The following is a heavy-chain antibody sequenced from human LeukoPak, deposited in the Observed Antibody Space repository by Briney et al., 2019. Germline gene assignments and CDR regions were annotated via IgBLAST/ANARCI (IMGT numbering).Heavy chain of an antibody. J-gene: IGHJ4*02. D-gene: IGHD3-10*01. CDR1: GYTFTSYG. CDR2: ISAYNGNT. CDR3: ARVGWFGEYVTYYFDY. Sequence: ASVKVSCKASGYTFTSYGISWVRQAPGQGLEWMGWISAYNGNTNYAQKLQGRVTMTTDTSTSTAYMELRSLRSDDTAVYSCARVGWFGEYVTYYFDYWGQGTLVTVSS. V-gene: IGHV1-18*01.